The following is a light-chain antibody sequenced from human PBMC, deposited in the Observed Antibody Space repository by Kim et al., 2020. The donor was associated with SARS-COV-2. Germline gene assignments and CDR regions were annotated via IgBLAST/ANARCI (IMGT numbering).Light chain of an antibody. J-gene: IGKJ5*01. V-gene: IGKV3-15*01. CDR3: QQYNKWPIT. Sequence: EILLTQSPATLSVSPGERATLSCRASQGVGSLLAWYQQKPGHTPRLLIYRTSTLATGIPARFSGSGSGTEFTLTINSLQSEDFAVYYCQQYNKWPITFGQGTRLEIK. CDR2: RTS. CDR1: QGVGSL.